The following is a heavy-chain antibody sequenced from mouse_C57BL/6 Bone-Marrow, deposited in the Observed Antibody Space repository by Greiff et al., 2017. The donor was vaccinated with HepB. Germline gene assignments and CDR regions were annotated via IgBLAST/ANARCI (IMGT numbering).Heavy chain of an antibody. D-gene: IGHD2-3*01. V-gene: IGHV1-64*01. CDR1: GYTFTSYW. CDR2: IHPNSGST. J-gene: IGHJ3*01. CDR3: ARSRYDGYSWFAY. Sequence: VQLQQPGAELVKPGASVKLSCKASGYTFTSYWMHWVKQRPGQGLEWIGMIHPNSGSTNYNEKFKSKATLTVDKSSSTAYMQLSSLTSEDSAVYYCARSRYDGYSWFAYWGQGTLVTVSA.